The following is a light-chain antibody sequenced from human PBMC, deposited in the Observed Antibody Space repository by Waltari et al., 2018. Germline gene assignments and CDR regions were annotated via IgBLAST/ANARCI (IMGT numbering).Light chain of an antibody. V-gene: IGLV2-14*03. CDR3: NSYTSSSTLIL. CDR2: DVS. CDR1: SSDIGGSNY. J-gene: IGLJ2*01. Sequence: QSALTQPASVSGSPGQSITISCTGTSSDIGGSNYVSWYQQHPGKAPKLMIYDVSHRPSLVSNLSSGSKSGNTASLTISGLQAENEADYYCNSYTSSSTLILFGGGTKLTVL.